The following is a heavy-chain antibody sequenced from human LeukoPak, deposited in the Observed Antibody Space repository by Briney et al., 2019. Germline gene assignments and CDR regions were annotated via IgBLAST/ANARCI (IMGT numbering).Heavy chain of an antibody. Sequence: SETLSLTCAVYGGSFSGYYWSWIRQPPGKGLEWIGEINHSGSTNYNPSLKSRVTISVDTSKNQFSLRLSSVTAADTAVYYCARGGPRHDYWGQGTLVTVSS. CDR3: ARGGPRHDY. CDR1: GGSFSGYY. V-gene: IGHV4-34*01. J-gene: IGHJ4*02. CDR2: INHSGST.